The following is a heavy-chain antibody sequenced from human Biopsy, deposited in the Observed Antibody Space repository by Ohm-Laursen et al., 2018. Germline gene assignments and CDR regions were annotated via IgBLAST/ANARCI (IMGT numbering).Heavy chain of an antibody. CDR1: GGSFSDYG. D-gene: IGHD4-17*01. Sequence: GASVKVSCKASGGSFSDYGLSWVRQAPGRGLEWMGRVIPISNTANYAQNFQDRLTITADRSTDTAYMELNSLRSEDTAVYFCATLTEDYGASPDSWGQGALVIVSP. CDR2: VIPISNTA. CDR3: ATLTEDYGASPDS. J-gene: IGHJ4*02. V-gene: IGHV1-69*06.